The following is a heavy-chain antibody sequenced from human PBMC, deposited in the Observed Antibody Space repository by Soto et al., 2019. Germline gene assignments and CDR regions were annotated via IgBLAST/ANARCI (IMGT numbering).Heavy chain of an antibody. V-gene: IGHV3-30-3*01. CDR1: GFTFVSYG. CDR3: ARDDSRLYYYGMDV. J-gene: IGHJ6*02. D-gene: IGHD2-21*02. Sequence: GRSLRLPCAASGFTFVSYGIRCGRQATGKGSEWVAVISYDGSNKYYADSVKGRLTSSRDNSKNTLYLQMNSLRAEDTAVYYCARDDSRLYYYGMDVWGQGPTVTVSS. CDR2: ISYDGSNK.